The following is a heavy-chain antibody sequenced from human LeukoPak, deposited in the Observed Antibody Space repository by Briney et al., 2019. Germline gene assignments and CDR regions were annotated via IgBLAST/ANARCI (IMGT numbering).Heavy chain of an antibody. J-gene: IGHJ4*02. D-gene: IGHD7-27*01. V-gene: IGHV1-69*04. CDR1: GGTFSSYA. CDR3: ARDLGTGDPDY. CDR2: IIPILGIA. Sequence: ASVKVSCKASGGTFSSYAISWVRQAPGQGLEWMGRIIPILGIANYAQKFQGRVTITADKSTSTAYMELSSLRSEDTAVYYCARDLGTGDPDYWGQGTLVTVSS.